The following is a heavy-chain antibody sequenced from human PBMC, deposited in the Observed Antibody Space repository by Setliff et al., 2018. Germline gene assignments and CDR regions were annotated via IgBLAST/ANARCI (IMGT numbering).Heavy chain of an antibody. D-gene: IGHD3-22*01. V-gene: IGHV3-30*02. CDR1: GFVFGTYG. Sequence: GESLKISCAASGFVFGTYGMHWVRQAPGKGLDWVASVRFDGSYKVYADSVKGRFTISRDNSENTVYLQMNSLRAEDTAMYYCVRGSAYSSGSFDCWGQGTLVTV. CDR3: VRGSAYSSGSFDC. J-gene: IGHJ4*02. CDR2: VRFDGSYK.